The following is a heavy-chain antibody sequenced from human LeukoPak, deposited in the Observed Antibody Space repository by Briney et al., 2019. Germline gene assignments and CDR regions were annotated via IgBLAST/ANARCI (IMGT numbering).Heavy chain of an antibody. CDR2: ISWNSDTI. CDR3: ATNGGGDSGYGNFDY. D-gene: IGHD5-12*01. J-gene: IGHJ4*02. V-gene: IGHV3-9*01. CDR1: GFTFDDYA. Sequence: GRSLRLSCAVSGFTFDDYAMHRVRQVPGKGLEWVSGISWNSDTIDLADSVKGRFTISRDNAKNSLYLQMNRLRAEDTALYYCATNGGGDSGYGNFDYWGQGTLVTVSS.